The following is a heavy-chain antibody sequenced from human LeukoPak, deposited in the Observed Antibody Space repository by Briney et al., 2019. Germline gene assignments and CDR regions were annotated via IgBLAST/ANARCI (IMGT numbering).Heavy chain of an antibody. CDR3: ARLYCTNGVCHDSYNWFDP. Sequence: SETPSLTCTVSGGSISSGGYYWSWIRQHPGKGLEWIGYIYYSGSTYYNPSLKSRVTISVDTSKNQFSLKLSSVTAADTAVYYCARLYCTNGVCHDSYNWFDPWGQGTLVTVSS. D-gene: IGHD2-8*01. V-gene: IGHV4-31*03. J-gene: IGHJ5*02. CDR1: GGSISSGGYY. CDR2: IYYSGST.